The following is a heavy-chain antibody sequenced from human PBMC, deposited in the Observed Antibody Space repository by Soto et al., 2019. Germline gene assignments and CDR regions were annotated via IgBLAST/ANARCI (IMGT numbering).Heavy chain of an antibody. Sequence: VQLVESGGGLVQPGRSLRLSCTTSGFPTNDRAMHWIRQAPGKGLEWVSGIYWKSERIDYADSVKGRFTISRDNAGISLYLQMNSLREEDTAVYYCVKDFAPGGLDYWGQGALVTVSA. CDR1: GFPTNDRA. CDR3: VKDFAPGGLDY. CDR2: IYWKSERI. D-gene: IGHD2-15*01. V-gene: IGHV3-9*02. J-gene: IGHJ4*02.